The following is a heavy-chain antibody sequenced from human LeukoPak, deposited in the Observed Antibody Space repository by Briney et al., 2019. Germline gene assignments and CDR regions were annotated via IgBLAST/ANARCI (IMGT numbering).Heavy chain of an antibody. Sequence: PGGSLRLSCAASDFIVRSNYMTWVRQAPGKGLEWVSVIYNDGSAYYADSGRGRFTISRDTSKNTVYLQMNSLRAEDTAVYYCAIRGGPGSLDAFDIWGQRTMVTVSS. CDR1: DFIVRSNY. V-gene: IGHV3-53*01. CDR3: AIRGGPGSLDAFDI. J-gene: IGHJ3*02. CDR2: IYNDGSA. D-gene: IGHD1-14*01.